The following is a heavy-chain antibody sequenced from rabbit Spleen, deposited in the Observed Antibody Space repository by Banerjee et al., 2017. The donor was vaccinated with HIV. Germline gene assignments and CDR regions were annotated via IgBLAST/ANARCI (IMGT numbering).Heavy chain of an antibody. CDR1: EFTISSNC. V-gene: IGHV1S45*01. Sequence: QEQLEESGGDLVKPGASLTLTCTASEFTISSNCMCWVRQAPGKGLEWIACIYAGSGSTFYASWAKGRFTISKTSSTTVTLQMTSLTAADTATYFCARDHVGTIPDYFSLWGPGTLVTVS. J-gene: IGHJ4*01. D-gene: IGHD4-2*01. CDR3: ARDHVGTIPDYFSL. CDR2: IYAGSGST.